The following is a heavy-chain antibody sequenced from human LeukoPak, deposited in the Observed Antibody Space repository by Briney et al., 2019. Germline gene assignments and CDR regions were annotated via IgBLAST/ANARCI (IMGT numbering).Heavy chain of an antibody. J-gene: IGHJ6*03. CDR1: GYTLTELS. V-gene: IGHV1-24*01. CDR2: FDPEDGET. Sequence: ASVKVSCKVSGYTLTELSMHWVRQAPGKGLEWMGGFDPEDGETIYAQKFQGRVTMTEDTSTDTAYMELSSLRSEDTAVYYCATAVGPYGSYYYYMDVWGKGTTVTVSS. D-gene: IGHD4-17*01. CDR3: ATAVGPYGSYYYYMDV.